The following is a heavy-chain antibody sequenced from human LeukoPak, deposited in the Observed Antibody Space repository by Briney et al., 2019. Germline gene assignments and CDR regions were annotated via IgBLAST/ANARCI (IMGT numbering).Heavy chain of an antibody. CDR2: VYWDDDK. D-gene: IGHD3-10*01. CDR1: GFSLSTSGVG. J-gene: IGHJ5*02. CDR3: AHRLRYTDYYGSGRPNWFDP. Sequence: SGPTLVKPKQTLTLTCTFSGFSLSTSGVGVGWIRQPPGKALEWLALVYWDDDKRYSPSLKRRLTITKDTSKNQVVLTMTNMDPVDTATYFCAHRLRYTDYYGSGRPNWFDPWGQGTLVTVSS. V-gene: IGHV2-5*02.